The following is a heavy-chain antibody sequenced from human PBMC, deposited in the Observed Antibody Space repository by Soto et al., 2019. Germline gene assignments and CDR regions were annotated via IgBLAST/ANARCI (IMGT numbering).Heavy chain of an antibody. CDR2: ISGSGGST. Sequence: EVQLLESGGGLVQPGGSREPSGAAPGLTFRSNAWNRVPQVPGKGLEWVLVISGSGGSTYYPDSVKGRFTISRDNSKNTLYLQMNSLRAEDTAVYYCAKRATGRDFDYWGQGTLVTVSS. CDR3: AKRATGRDFDY. D-gene: IGHD1-1*01. CDR1: GLTFRSNA. V-gene: IGHV3-23*01. J-gene: IGHJ4*02.